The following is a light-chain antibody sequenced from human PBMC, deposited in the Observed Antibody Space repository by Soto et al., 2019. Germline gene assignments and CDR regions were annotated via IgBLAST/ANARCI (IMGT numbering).Light chain of an antibody. V-gene: IGLV1-47*02. J-gene: IGLJ3*02. Sequence: QSALTQPPSASGTPGQRVTISCSGSTANIGSNYVYWYQQLPGAAPRLLIYSNNQRASGVPDRFFGSKSGTSASLAISGLRSEDEADYYCSVWDDTLSGWAFGGGTKVTVL. CDR3: SVWDDTLSGWA. CDR2: SNN. CDR1: TANIGSNY.